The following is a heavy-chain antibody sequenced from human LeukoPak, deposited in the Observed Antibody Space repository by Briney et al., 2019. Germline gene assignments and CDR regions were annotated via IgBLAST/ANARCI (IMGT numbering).Heavy chain of an antibody. CDR2: IYGST. V-gene: IGHV4-39*01. CDR1: GGSVSTTTYY. D-gene: IGHD1-14*01. J-gene: IGHJ4*02. CDR3: ARTRMDFDS. Sequence: PSETLSLTCTVSGGSVSTTTYYWRWIRQPPGKGLEWIGSIYGSTYYNPSLKSRVTISVDTSKNQFSLKLNSVTAADTAVYYCARTRMDFDSWGQGILVTVSS.